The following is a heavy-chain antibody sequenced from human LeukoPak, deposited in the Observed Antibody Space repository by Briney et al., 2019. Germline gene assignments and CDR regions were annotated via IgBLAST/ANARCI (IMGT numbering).Heavy chain of an antibody. CDR3: ASPKTYYYDSSGYYSFDY. V-gene: IGHV4-39*01. J-gene: IGHJ4*02. CDR1: GGSISSSNYY. D-gene: IGHD3-22*01. Sequence: SETLSLTCTVSGGSISSSNYYWGWIRQPPGKGLEWIGSIYYSGSTYYNPSLKSRVTISVDTSKNQFSLKLSSVTAADTAVYYCASPKTYYYDSSGYYSFDYWGQGTLVTVSS. CDR2: IYYSGST.